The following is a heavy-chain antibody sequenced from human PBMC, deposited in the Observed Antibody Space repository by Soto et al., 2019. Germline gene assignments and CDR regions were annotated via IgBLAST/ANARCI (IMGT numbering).Heavy chain of an antibody. CDR3: ALAIQLCLPRITSGYSV. D-gene: IGHD2-2*01. Sequence: QVQLVQSGAEVKKPESSVKVSCKAPGGTFSTYAISWVRQAPGQGLEWMGGIIPMFGTANYAQRFQDRVTITADDSTTTVSMELSSLRSEDTAVYFCALAIQLCLPRITSGYSVWGQGTLVTVSS. V-gene: IGHV1-69*12. CDR2: IIPMFGTA. J-gene: IGHJ4*02. CDR1: GGTFSTYA.